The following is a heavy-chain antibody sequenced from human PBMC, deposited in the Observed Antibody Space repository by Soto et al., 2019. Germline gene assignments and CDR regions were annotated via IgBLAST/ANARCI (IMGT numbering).Heavy chain of an antibody. CDR2: ISAYNGNT. V-gene: IGHV1-18*04. D-gene: IGHD3-22*01. Sequence: ASVKISCQASGYTFTSYGISWVRQAPGQGLEWMGWISAYNGNTNYAQKLQGRVTMTTDTSTSTAYMELRSLRSDDTAVYYCARDRLHNYYYDSSGYYGYWGHGTLVADSS. J-gene: IGHJ4*01. CDR1: GYTFTSYG. CDR3: ARDRLHNYYYDSSGYYGY.